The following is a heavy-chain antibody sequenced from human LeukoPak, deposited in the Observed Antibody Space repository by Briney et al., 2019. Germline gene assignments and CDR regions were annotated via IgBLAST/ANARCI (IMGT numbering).Heavy chain of an antibody. CDR3: AKVGPGNYYYMDV. J-gene: IGHJ6*03. D-gene: IGHD1-1*01. CDR1: GFTFDDYG. CDR2: ISWDGVIT. Sequence: GGSLRLSCAASGFTFDDYGMQWVRQALGKGLEWVSLISWDGVITYYADSVKGRFTISRDNSRNSLFLQMNSLRAEDTALYYCAKVGPGNYYYMDVWGKGTTVTVSS. V-gene: IGHV3-43D*03.